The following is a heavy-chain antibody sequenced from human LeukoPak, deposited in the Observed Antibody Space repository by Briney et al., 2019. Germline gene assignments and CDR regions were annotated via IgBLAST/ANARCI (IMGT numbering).Heavy chain of an antibody. CDR1: GGSISSGDYY. CDR2: IHYSGST. CDR3: ARVIGYDQLDY. D-gene: IGHD5-12*01. Sequence: PSQTLSLTCSVSGGSISSGDYYWSWIRQHPGKGLEWIGYIHYSGSTYYNPSLKSRVSISVSTSKNRFSLQLSSVTAADTAVYYCARVIGYDQLDYWGQGTLVTVSS. V-gene: IGHV4-31*03. J-gene: IGHJ4*02.